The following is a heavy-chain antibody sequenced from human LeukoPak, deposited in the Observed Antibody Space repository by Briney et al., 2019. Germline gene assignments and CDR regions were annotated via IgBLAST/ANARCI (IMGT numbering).Heavy chain of an antibody. CDR2: IGWQGDSDAT. Sequence: GGSLRLSCAASGLPFSGPGVHWVRRASGRGLEWLGRIGWQGDSDATRYAASLKGKFTISRVDSRSTAYLQMNSLKAEDTALYYCAGDYNFLTGLNYWGQGTLVTVSS. J-gene: IGHJ4*02. D-gene: IGHD3-9*01. CDR1: GLPFSGPG. CDR3: AGDYNFLTGLNY. V-gene: IGHV3-73*01.